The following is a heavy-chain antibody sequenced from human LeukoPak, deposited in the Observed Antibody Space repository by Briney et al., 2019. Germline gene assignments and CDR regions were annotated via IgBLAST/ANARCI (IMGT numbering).Heavy chain of an antibody. J-gene: IGHJ5*02. CDR2: INHSGST. CDR1: GGSFSGYY. D-gene: IGHD3-22*01. V-gene: IGHV4-34*01. Sequence: SETLSLTCAVYGGSFSGYYWSWIRQPPGEGLEWIGEINHSGSTNYNPSLKSRVTISVDTSKNQFSLKLSSVTAADTAVYYCARRITMIVVVNWFDPWGQGTLVTVSS. CDR3: ARRITMIVVVNWFDP.